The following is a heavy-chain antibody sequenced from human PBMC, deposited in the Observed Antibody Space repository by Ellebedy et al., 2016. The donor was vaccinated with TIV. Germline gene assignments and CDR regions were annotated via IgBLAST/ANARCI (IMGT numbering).Heavy chain of an antibody. CDR2: IYYSGST. J-gene: IGHJ5*02. D-gene: IGHD6-19*01. CDR3: ARHSPNSSGPSAWFEP. CDR1: GGSISIRSYY. V-gene: IGHV4-39*01. Sequence: MPSETLSLTCTVSGGSISIRSYYWGWIRHPPGKGLEWIGSIYYSGSTYYNPSLKSRVTISVDTSKNQFSLKLSSVTAADTAVYYCARHSPNSSGPSAWFEPWGQGTLVTV.